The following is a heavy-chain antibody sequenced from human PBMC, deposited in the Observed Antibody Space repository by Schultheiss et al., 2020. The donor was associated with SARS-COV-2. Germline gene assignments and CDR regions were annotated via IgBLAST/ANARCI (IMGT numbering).Heavy chain of an antibody. V-gene: IGHV1-2*02. D-gene: IGHD6-19*01. CDR3: ARDTGEAVAGTDNWFDP. J-gene: IGHJ5*02. Sequence: ASVKVSCKASGYTFTGYYMHWVRQAPGQGLEWIGWINPNSGGTNYGQKFQGRVTMTRDTSISTAYMELSRLRSDDTAVYYCARDTGEAVAGTDNWFDPWGQGTLVTVSS. CDR1: GYTFTGYY. CDR2: INPNSGGT.